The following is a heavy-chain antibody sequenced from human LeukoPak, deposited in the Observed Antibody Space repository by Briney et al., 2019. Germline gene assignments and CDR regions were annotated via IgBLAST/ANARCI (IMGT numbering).Heavy chain of an antibody. CDR2: INHSGST. D-gene: IGHD5-18*01. V-gene: IGHV4-34*01. CDR3: ARVPWIQLTDYYYYMDV. J-gene: IGHJ6*03. CDR1: GGSFSGYY. Sequence: PSETLSLTCAVYGGSFSGYYWSWIRQPPGKGLEWIGEINHSGSTNYNPSLKSRVTISVDTSKNQFSLKLSSVTAADTAVYYCARVPWIQLTDYYYYMDVWGKGTTVTVSS.